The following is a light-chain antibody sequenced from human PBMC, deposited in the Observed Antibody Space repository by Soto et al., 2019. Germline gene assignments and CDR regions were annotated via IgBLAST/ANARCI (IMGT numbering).Light chain of an antibody. CDR2: GAS. CDR3: EQYDDCPPIT. Sequence: ETVMTQAPATLSVSPGERATLSCRASQSVSTKSAWYQQKPGQSARLLIYGASTRATGIPARFSGSGSGTVLAHTVSSLQSEDFAVYYCEQYDDCPPITFGQGTRL. CDR1: QSVSTK. V-gene: IGKV3D-15*01. J-gene: IGKJ5*01.